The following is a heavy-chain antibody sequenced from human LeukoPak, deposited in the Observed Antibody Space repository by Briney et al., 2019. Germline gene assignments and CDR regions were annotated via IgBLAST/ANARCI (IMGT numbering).Heavy chain of an antibody. CDR3: ARVIRGDGYNWNYVAFDI. J-gene: IGHJ3*02. V-gene: IGHV4-4*07. Sequence: SETLSLTCTVFGDSISTFYWSWIRQPAGKGLEWIGHIYTSGSTNYNPSLKSRVTISVDTSKNQFSLKLSSVTAADTAVYYCARVIRGDGYNWNYVAFDIWGQGTMVTVSS. CDR2: IYTSGST. D-gene: IGHD1-7*01. CDR1: GDSISTFY.